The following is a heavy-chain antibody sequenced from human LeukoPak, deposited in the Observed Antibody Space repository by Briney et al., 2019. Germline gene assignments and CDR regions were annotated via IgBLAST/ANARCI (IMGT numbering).Heavy chain of an antibody. D-gene: IGHD3-10*01. CDR3: ARDRFAGITMVRGLLSYGMDV. CDR1: GYTFTSYA. J-gene: IGHJ6*02. V-gene: IGHV7-4-1*02. Sequence: GASVKVSCKASGYTFTSYAMNWVRQAPGQGLEWMGWINTNTGNPTYAQGFTGRFVFSLDTSVSTAYLQISSLKAEDTAVYYCARDRFAGITMVRGLLSYGMDVWGQGTTVTVSS. CDR2: INTNTGNP.